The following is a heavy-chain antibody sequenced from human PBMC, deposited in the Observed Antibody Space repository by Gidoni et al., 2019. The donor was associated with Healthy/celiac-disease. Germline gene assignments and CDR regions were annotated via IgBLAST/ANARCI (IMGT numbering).Heavy chain of an antibody. Sequence: QVQLVQSGAEVKKPGSSVKVSCKASGGPFSSYTISWGRQAPGQGLEWMGRIIPILGIANYAQKFQGRVTITADKSTSTAYMELSSLRSEDTAVYYCARLVGDIVVVPAANYYYYGMDVWGQGTTVTVSS. CDR3: ARLVGDIVVVPAANYYYYGMDV. D-gene: IGHD2-2*01. CDR1: GGPFSSYT. CDR2: IIPILGIA. V-gene: IGHV1-69*02. J-gene: IGHJ6*02.